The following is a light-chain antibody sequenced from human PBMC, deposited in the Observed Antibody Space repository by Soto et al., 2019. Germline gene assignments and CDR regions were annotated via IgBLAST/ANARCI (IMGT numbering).Light chain of an antibody. CDR1: MRDVGAYNL. J-gene: IGLJ2*01. CDR3: SSYTSKSSLI. V-gene: IGLV2-14*01. CDR2: EVR. Sequence: QSALTQPASVSGSPGQSITISGAGTMRDVGAYNLVSWYQQHPGRAPQLIIYEVRNRPSGISFRFSGSKSGNTASLTISALQAEDEAAYYCSSYTSKSSLIFGGGTKLTVL.